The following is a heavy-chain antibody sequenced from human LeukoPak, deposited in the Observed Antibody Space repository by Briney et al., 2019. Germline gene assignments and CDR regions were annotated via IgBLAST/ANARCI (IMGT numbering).Heavy chain of an antibody. D-gene: IGHD1-26*01. Sequence: GSLRLSCAASGFTFSSYAMHWVRQAPGKGLEWVAVISYDGSNKYYADSVKGRFTISRDNSKNTLYLQMNSLRAEDTAVYYCAREKGSYYVGYLDYWGQGTLVTVSS. CDR2: ISYDGSNK. CDR3: AREKGSYYVGYLDY. CDR1: GFTFSSYA. V-gene: IGHV3-30-3*01. J-gene: IGHJ4*02.